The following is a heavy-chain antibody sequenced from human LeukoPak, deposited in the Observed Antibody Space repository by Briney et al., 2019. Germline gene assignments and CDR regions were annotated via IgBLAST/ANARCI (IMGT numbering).Heavy chain of an antibody. V-gene: IGHV4-34*01. CDR2: INHSGST. D-gene: IGHD4-11*01. Sequence: SETLSLTCVVYGGSFSGYYWSWIRQPPGKGLEWIGEINHSGSTNYNPSLKSRVTISVDTSKNQFSLKLSSVTAADTAVYYCARPAAPYSNYPFDYWGQGTLVTVSS. CDR3: ARPAAPYSNYPFDY. J-gene: IGHJ4*02. CDR1: GGSFSGYY.